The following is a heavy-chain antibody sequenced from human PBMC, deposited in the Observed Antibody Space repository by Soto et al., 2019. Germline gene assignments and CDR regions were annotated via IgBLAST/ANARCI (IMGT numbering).Heavy chain of an antibody. D-gene: IGHD6-13*01. CDR2: IIPIFGTA. CDR1: GGTFSSYA. Sequence: QVQQVQSGAEVKKPGSSVKVSCKASGGTFSSYAISWVRQAPGQGLEWMGGIIPIFGTANYAQKFQGRVTITAVESTSTAYMKLLSLRSEDTAVYYCATSNRLVPEDGFDYWGQGTLVTVSS. V-gene: IGHV1-69*12. J-gene: IGHJ4*02. CDR3: ATSNRLVPEDGFDY.